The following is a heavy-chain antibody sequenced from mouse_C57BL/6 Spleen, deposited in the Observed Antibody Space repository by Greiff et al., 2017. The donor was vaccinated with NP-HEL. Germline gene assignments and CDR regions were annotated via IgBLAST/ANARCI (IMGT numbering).Heavy chain of an antibody. D-gene: IGHD1-1*01. CDR2: IYPGDGDT. CDR1: GYAFSSYW. Sequence: VQLHQSGAELVKPGASVKISCKASGYAFSSYWMNWVKQRPGKGLEWIGQIYPGDGDTNYNGKFKGKATLTADKSSSTAYMQLSSLTSEDSAVYFCARSGYYYGSSRYAMDYWGQGTSVTVSS. V-gene: IGHV1-80*01. J-gene: IGHJ4*01. CDR3: ARSGYYYGSSRYAMDY.